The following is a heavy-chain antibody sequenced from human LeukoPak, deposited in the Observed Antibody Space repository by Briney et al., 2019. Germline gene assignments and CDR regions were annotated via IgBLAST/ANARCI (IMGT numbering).Heavy chain of an antibody. CDR1: GGSFSGYY. CDR3: ARLGYDILTGYVDLFDY. V-gene: IGHV4-34*01. CDR2: INHSGST. Sequence: PSETLSLTCAVYGGSFSGYYWSWIRQPPGKGLEWIGEINHSGSTNYNPSLKSRVTISVDTSKNQFSLKLSSVTAADTAVCYCARLGYDILTGYVDLFDYWGQGTLVTVSS. D-gene: IGHD3-9*01. J-gene: IGHJ4*02.